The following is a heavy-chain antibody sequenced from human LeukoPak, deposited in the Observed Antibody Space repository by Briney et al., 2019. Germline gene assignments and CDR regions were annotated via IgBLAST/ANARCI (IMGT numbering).Heavy chain of an antibody. Sequence: SETLSLTCTVSGGSFTPYYWSWIRQPPGKGLEWIGHISYSGSTNYNPSLKSRVTVSIDTSKNQFSLKLSSVTAVDTAVYYCARETSQKGAHYMDVWGKGTTVTISS. V-gene: IGHV4-59*01. CDR2: ISYSGST. CDR1: GGSFTPYY. J-gene: IGHJ6*03. D-gene: IGHD3-16*01. CDR3: ARETSQKGAHYMDV.